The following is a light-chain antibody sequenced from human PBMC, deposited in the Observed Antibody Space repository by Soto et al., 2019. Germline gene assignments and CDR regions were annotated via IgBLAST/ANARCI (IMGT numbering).Light chain of an antibody. CDR2: DAS. CDR1: QSVSSY. J-gene: IGKJ1*01. CDR3: QQRGNWPWT. Sequence: EIVLTQSPATLSLSPGERATLSCRASQSVSSYLAWYQQKPGQAPRLLIYDASNRATGIPARFSGSGSGTDFTLTISSLEPEDFAVYDCQQRGNWPWTVGQGTKVEIK. V-gene: IGKV3-11*01.